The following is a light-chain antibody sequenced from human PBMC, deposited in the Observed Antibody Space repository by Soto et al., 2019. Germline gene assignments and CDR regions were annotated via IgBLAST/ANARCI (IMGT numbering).Light chain of an antibody. CDR2: EVV. Sequence: QSVLTQPHSASGSPGQSVTISCTGTKNDVGFYDFVSWYQHHPGKAPRLIIYEVVQRPSGVPDRFSGSKSGNTASLTVSGLQAADEADYFCKSYAGSNTYVFGSGTKVTVL. J-gene: IGLJ1*01. V-gene: IGLV2-8*01. CDR1: KNDVGFYDF. CDR3: KSYAGSNTYV.